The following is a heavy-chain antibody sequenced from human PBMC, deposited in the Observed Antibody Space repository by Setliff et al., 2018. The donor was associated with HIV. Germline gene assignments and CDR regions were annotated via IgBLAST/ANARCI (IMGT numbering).Heavy chain of an antibody. D-gene: IGHD2-21*01. Sequence: PGGSLRLSCAASGFTFDDYAMHWVRQAPGKGLEWVSGISWNSGSIGYADSVKGRFTISRDNAKNSLDLQMSSLRPEDTAFYYCAKGGRRAAEDTAVYYCAREEYTQYYFDYWGQGTLVTVSS. CDR3: AKGGRRAAEDTAVYYCAREEYTQYYFDY. CDR1: GFTFDDYA. J-gene: IGHJ4*02. V-gene: IGHV3-9*01. CDR2: ISWNSGSI.